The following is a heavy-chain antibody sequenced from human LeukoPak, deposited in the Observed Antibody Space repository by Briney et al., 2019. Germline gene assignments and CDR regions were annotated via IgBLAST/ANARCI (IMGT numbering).Heavy chain of an antibody. V-gene: IGHV4-59*01. CDR2: IYYSGST. CDR1: GGSISSYY. D-gene: IGHD5-12*01. CDR3: ARAPWPGRYFDL. J-gene: IGHJ2*01. Sequence: SETLSLTCTVSGGSISSYYWSWIRQPPGKGLEWIGYIYYSGSTNYNPSLKSRVTISVDTSKNQFSLKLSSVTAADTAVYYCARAPWPGRYFDLWGRGTLVTVPS.